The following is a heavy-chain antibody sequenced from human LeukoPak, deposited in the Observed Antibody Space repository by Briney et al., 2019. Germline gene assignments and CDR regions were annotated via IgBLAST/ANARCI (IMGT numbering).Heavy chain of an antibody. CDR1: GFTFSSYA. D-gene: IGHD3-22*01. CDR3: AREGSYYYDSAPYFDY. J-gene: IGHJ4*02. V-gene: IGHV3-64*01. Sequence: PGGSLRLSCAASGFTFSSYAMHWVRQAPGKGLEYVSAISSNGGSTYYANSVKGGFTISRDSSKNTLYLQMGSLRAEDMAVYYCAREGSYYYDSAPYFDYWGQGTLVTVSS. CDR2: ISSNGGST.